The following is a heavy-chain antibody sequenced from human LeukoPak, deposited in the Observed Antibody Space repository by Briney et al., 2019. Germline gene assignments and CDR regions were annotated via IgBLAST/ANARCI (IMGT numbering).Heavy chain of an antibody. CDR2: ISSSSYI. CDR3: ARDLVPAAISGDWFDP. J-gene: IGHJ5*02. CDR1: GFTFSSYS. D-gene: IGHD2-2*01. Sequence: PGGSLRLSCAASGFTFSSYSMNWVRQAPGKGLEWVSSISSSSYIYYADSVKGRFTISRDNAKNSLYLQMNSLRAEGTAVYYCARDLVPAAISGDWFDPWGQGTLVTVSS. V-gene: IGHV3-21*01.